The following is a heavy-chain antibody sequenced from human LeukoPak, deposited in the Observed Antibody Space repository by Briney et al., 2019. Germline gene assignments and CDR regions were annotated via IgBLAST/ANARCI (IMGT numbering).Heavy chain of an antibody. D-gene: IGHD3-3*01. CDR2: INPSGDST. V-gene: IGHV1-46*01. Sequence: ASVKVSCKASGYTFTSYYIHWVRQAPGQGLEWMGVINPSGDSTSYAQKFQGRVTITADESTSTAYMELSSLRSEDTAVYYCARETTIFGVVMDSYGMDVWGQGTTVTVSS. J-gene: IGHJ6*02. CDR1: GYTFTSYY. CDR3: ARETTIFGVVMDSYGMDV.